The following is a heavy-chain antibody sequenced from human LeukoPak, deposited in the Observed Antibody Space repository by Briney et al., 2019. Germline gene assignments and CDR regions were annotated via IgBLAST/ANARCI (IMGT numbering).Heavy chain of an antibody. CDR3: ARDNWGPIDY. D-gene: IGHD7-27*01. Sequence: GGSVRLSCAASGFTFNSYWMSWLRQAPGKGLEWVANIKQDGSEKYYVDSVKGRFTISRDNAKNSLYLQMNSLRAEDTAVYYCARDNWGPIDYWGQGTLVTVSS. CDR2: IKQDGSEK. J-gene: IGHJ4*02. V-gene: IGHV3-7*01. CDR1: GFTFNSYW.